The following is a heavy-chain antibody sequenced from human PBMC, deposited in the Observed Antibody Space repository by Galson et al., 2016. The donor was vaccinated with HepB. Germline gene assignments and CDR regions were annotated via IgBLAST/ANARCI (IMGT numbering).Heavy chain of an antibody. V-gene: IGHV1-69*04. D-gene: IGHD4-11*01. Sequence: SCKASGGTFGSKSISWVRQAPGQGLEWLGRIIPILGITNYAQKLKGRVTITEDKSTATAYMELSSLRSEDTAVYYCAREDRATTVTPFDYWGQGTLVTVSS. CDR2: IIPILGIT. CDR1: GGTFGSKS. J-gene: IGHJ4*02. CDR3: AREDRATTVTPFDY.